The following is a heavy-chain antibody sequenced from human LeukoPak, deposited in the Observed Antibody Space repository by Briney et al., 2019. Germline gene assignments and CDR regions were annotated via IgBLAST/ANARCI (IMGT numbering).Heavy chain of an antibody. J-gene: IGHJ3*02. Sequence: PGGSLRLSCAASGFTFSIYWMYWVRQAPGKGLMWVSRCDSDGSGTTYVDSVKGRFTVSRDNAKSTLYLQMSSLRVEDTAVYYCATSSVWGGAFNIWGQGTMVTVSS. V-gene: IGHV3-74*01. CDR2: CDSDGSGT. D-gene: IGHD3-16*01. CDR3: ATSSVWGGAFNI. CDR1: GFTFSIYW.